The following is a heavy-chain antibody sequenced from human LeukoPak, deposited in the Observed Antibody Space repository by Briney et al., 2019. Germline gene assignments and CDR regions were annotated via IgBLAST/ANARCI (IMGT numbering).Heavy chain of an antibody. CDR1: GYSFTSYL. J-gene: IGHJ4*02. Sequence: GESLKISCKGSGYSFTSYLIGWVRQMPGKGLEWMGIIYPGDSDTRYSPSFQGQVTISADKSISTAYLQWSSLKASDTAMYYCARRALVGATSLYYFAYWGQGTLVTVSS. CDR2: IYPGDSDT. D-gene: IGHD1-26*01. V-gene: IGHV5-51*01. CDR3: ARRALVGATSLYYFAY.